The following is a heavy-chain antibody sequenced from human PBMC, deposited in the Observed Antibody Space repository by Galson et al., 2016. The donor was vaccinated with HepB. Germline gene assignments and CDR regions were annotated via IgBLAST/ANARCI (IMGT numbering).Heavy chain of an antibody. D-gene: IGHD1-20*01. J-gene: IGHJ4*02. CDR1: GGSISSTTYY. Sequence: SETLFLTCTVSGGSISSTTYYWDWIRQPPGKGLEWIGTIYYSGTTYYNPSLQSRVTISVDTSKNQFSLKLSSLTAADTAVYYCARHPPNWNDQSYFDNWGQGTLVFVAS. CDR2: IYYSGTT. CDR3: ARHPPNWNDQSYFDN. V-gene: IGHV4-39*01.